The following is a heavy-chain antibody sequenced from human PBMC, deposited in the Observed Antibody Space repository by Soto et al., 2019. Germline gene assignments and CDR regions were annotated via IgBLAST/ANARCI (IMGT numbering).Heavy chain of an antibody. CDR3: ARDHYDSSGHTWFDP. D-gene: IGHD3-22*01. V-gene: IGHV3-48*02. CDR1: GFTFSSYS. Sequence: EVQLVESGGGLVQPGGSLRLSCAASGFTFSSYSMNWVRQAPGKGLEWVSYISSSSSTIYYADSVKGRFTISRDNAKNSLYLQMNSLRDEGTAVYYCARDHYDSSGHTWFDPWGQGTLVTVSS. J-gene: IGHJ5*02. CDR2: ISSSSSTI.